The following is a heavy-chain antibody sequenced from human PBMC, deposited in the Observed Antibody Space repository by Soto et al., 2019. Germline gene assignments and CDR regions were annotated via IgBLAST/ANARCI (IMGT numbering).Heavy chain of an antibody. V-gene: IGHV4-59*08. CDR2: IYYTGSI. CDR3: ASLPNYYGSGSYDDYYYYYGMDV. Sequence: SETLSLTCTVSGGSISSYYWSWIRQPPGKGLEWIGYIYYTGSINYNPSLKSRVTISVDTSKNQFSLKLSSVTAADTAVYYCASLPNYYGSGSYDDYYYYYGMDVWGQGTTVTVSS. CDR1: GGSISSYY. J-gene: IGHJ6*02. D-gene: IGHD3-10*01.